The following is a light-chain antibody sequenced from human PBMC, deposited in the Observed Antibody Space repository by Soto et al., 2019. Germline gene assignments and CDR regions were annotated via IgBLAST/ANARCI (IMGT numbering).Light chain of an antibody. Sequence: QSALTQPASVSGSPGQSITISCSGTSSDIGSYNYVAWYQQFPGKTPKILIYGVSNRPSGVSSRFSGSKSGNTASLTISGLQAEDEAAYYCISSTGSSTSYVFGSGTKLTVL. CDR3: ISSTGSSTSYV. CDR2: GVS. V-gene: IGLV2-14*01. J-gene: IGLJ1*01. CDR1: SSDIGSYNY.